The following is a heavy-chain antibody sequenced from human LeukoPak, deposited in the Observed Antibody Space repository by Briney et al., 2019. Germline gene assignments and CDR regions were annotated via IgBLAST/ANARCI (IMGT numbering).Heavy chain of an antibody. CDR3: ARKPPRASGYSYGDDY. D-gene: IGHD5-18*01. Sequence: PSETLSLTCAVSGYSISSGYYWGWIRQPPGKGLEWIGSIYHSGSTNYNPSLKSRVTISVDTSKNQFSLKLSSVSAADTAVYYCARKPPRASGYSYGDDYWGQGTLVTVSS. J-gene: IGHJ4*02. V-gene: IGHV4-38-2*01. CDR2: IYHSGST. CDR1: GYSISSGYY.